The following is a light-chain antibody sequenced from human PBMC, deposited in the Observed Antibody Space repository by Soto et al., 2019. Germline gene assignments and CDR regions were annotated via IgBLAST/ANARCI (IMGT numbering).Light chain of an antibody. CDR1: SSNIGAGYG. Sequence: SVLTQPPSVSGAPGQRVTISCTGSSSNIGAGYGVHWYQQLPGTAPKLLIYGNSNRPSGVPDRFSGSKSGTSASLAITGLQAEDEADYYCQSYDSSLSTSVFGGGTKLTVL. V-gene: IGLV1-40*01. CDR3: QSYDSSLSTSV. J-gene: IGLJ2*01. CDR2: GNS.